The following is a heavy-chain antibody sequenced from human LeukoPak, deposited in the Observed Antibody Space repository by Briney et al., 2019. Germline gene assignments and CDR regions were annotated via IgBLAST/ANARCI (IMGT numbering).Heavy chain of an antibody. CDR3: ARRSDFHVDY. CDR1: GYSFTSYW. J-gene: IGHJ4*02. V-gene: IGHV5-51*03. CDR2: IYPGDSDT. Sequence: PGESLKLSCKASGYSFTSYWIGWVRQMPGKGLEWMGVIYPGDSDTTYSPSFQGQVTISADKSISTAYLQWSSLKASDTAMYYCARRSDFHVDYWGQGTLVTVSS.